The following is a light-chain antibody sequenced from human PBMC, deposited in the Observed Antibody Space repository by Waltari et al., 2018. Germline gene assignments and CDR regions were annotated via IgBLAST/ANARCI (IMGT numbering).Light chain of an antibody. J-gene: IGKJ2*01. V-gene: IGKV1-5*01. CDR3: QQYNSYSYT. Sequence: DIQMTQSPSTLSASVGDRVPITCRASQSISSWLAWYQQKPGKAPKLLIYDASSLESGVPSRFSGSGSGTEFTLTISSLQPDDFATYYCQQYNSYSYTFGQGTKVEI. CDR2: DAS. CDR1: QSISSW.